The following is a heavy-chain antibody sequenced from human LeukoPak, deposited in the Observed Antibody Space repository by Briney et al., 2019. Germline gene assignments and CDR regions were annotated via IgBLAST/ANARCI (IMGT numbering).Heavy chain of an antibody. D-gene: IGHD3-10*01. J-gene: IGHJ4*02. V-gene: IGHV3-23*01. CDR2: ISGSGGST. CDR3: ARDRGDGFDY. CDR1: GFPFSSYA. Sequence: GSLRLSCAASGFPFSSYAMSWVRPAPGKGLEWVSAISGSGGSTYYADSVKGRFTISRDNSKNTLYLQMNSLRAEDTAVYYCARDRGDGFDYWGQGTLVTVSS.